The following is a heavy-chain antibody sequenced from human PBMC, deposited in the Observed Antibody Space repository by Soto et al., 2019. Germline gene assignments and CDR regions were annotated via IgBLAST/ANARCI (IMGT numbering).Heavy chain of an antibody. V-gene: IGHV3-21*01. CDR2: ISRTSIYI. CDR3: ARDSLGGGMDV. CDR1: GFIFSNYS. Sequence: EVHLVESGGGLVKPGGSLRLSCAASGFIFSNYSMNWVRQAPGKGLEWVSAISRTSIYIYYPDSLNGRFTVSRDNAKNSLYLHMNSLRAEDTAVYYCARDSLGGGMDVWGQGTTVTVSS. J-gene: IGHJ6*02. D-gene: IGHD3-16*01.